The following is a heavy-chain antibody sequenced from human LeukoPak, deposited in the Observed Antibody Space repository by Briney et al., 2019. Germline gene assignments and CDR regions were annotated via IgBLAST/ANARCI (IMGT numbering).Heavy chain of an antibody. CDR3: AKNQIDPDYYGSGSFDY. CDR1: GFIFSRYA. V-gene: IGHV3-30-3*02. Sequence: GGSLRLSCAASGFIFSRYAMHWVRQAPGKGLEWVAVISYDGSNKYYADSVKGRFTISRDNSKNTLYLQMNSLRNEDTAVFYCAKNQIDPDYYGSGSFDYWGQGALVTVSS. D-gene: IGHD3-10*01. J-gene: IGHJ4*02. CDR2: ISYDGSNK.